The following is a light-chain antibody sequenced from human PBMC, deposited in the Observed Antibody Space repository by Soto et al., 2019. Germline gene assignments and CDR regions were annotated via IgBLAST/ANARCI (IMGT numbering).Light chain of an antibody. J-gene: IGLJ1*01. CDR2: DVS. CDR1: SSDVGAYNY. Sequence: QSALTQPASVSGSPGQSIAISCTGTSSDVGAYNYVSWYQQPPGKAPKLMIYDVSNRPSGVSDRFSGSKSGNTASLTISGLQNEDEADYYCKSYTTTSTYVFGTGTKLTVL. CDR3: KSYTTTSTYV. V-gene: IGLV2-14*01.